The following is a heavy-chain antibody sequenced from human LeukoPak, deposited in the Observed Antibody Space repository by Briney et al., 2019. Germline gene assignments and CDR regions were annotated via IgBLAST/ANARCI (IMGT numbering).Heavy chain of an antibody. Sequence: SDTLSLTCTVSGGSISSSSYYWGWIPQPPGKGLEWIGSIYYSGSNYYNPSPKSRVTISVDTSKNQFSLKLSSVTAADTAVYYCAGQSPAKGYYYYMDVWGKGTTVTVSS. J-gene: IGHJ6*03. CDR2: IYYSGSN. V-gene: IGHV4-39*01. CDR1: GGSISSSSYY. CDR3: AGQSPAKGYYYYMDV.